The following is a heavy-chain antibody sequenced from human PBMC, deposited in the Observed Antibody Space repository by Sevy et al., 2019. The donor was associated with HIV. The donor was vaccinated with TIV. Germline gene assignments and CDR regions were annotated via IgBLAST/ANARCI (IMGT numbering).Heavy chain of an antibody. D-gene: IGHD7-27*01. Sequence: GGSLRLSCAASGFTFSTYAMNWVRQAPGKGLEWVSTLGSGGVTTYYADSVRGRFTISRDISKNTLFLQMNSLRADDTAVYYCTRYALTSRTWFDPWGQGTLVTVFS. CDR1: GFTFSTYA. V-gene: IGHV3-23*01. CDR2: LGSGGVTT. CDR3: TRYALTSRTWFDP. J-gene: IGHJ5*02.